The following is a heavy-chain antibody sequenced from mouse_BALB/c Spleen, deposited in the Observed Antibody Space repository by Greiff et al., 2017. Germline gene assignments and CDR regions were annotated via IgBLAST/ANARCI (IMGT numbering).Heavy chain of an antibody. Sequence: DVQLQESGGDLVKPGGSLKLSCAASGFTFSSYGMSWVRQTPDKRLEWVATISSGGSYTYYPDSVKGRFTISRDNAKNTLYLQMSSLKSEDTAMYYCARHPQGFAYWGQGTLVTVSA. CDR3: ARHPQGFAY. CDR1: GFTFSSYG. J-gene: IGHJ3*01. V-gene: IGHV5-6*01. CDR2: ISSGGSYT.